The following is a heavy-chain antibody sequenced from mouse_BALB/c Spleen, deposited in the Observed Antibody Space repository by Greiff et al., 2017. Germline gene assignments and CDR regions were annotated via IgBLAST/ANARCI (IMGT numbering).Heavy chain of an antibody. D-gene: IGHD2-3*01. Sequence: VQPQQSGAELVRSGASVKLSCTASGFNIKDYYMHWVKQRPEQGLEWIGRIDPANGNTKYDPKFQGKATITADTSSNTAYLQLSSLTSEDTAVYYCASDGYYPHWYFDVWGAGTTVTVSS. CDR2: IDPANGNT. V-gene: IGHV14-3*02. J-gene: IGHJ1*01. CDR3: ASDGYYPHWYFDV. CDR1: GFNIKDYY.